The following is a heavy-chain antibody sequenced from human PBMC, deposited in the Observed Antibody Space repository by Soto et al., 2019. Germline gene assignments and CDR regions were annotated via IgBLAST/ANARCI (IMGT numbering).Heavy chain of an antibody. D-gene: IGHD5-12*01. Sequence: EVQLVESGGGLVKPGGSLRLSCAASGFTFSNAWMNWVRQAPGKGLEWVGRIKSKTDGGTTDYAAPGKGRFTISREESKNTLYPQKNSLKTEDTAVFYFSTEGQCCYDYPYDYYYYGMDVLGQGTTVTVSS. J-gene: IGHJ6*02. CDR3: STEGQCCYDYPYDYYYYGMDV. CDR1: GFTFSNAW. CDR2: IKSKTDGGTT. V-gene: IGHV3-15*07.